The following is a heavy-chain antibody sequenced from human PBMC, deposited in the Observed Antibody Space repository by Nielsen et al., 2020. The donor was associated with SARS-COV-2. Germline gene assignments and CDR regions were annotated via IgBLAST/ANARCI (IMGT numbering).Heavy chain of an antibody. D-gene: IGHD2-21*02. CDR1: GFTFSSYS. V-gene: IGHV3-21*01. J-gene: IGHJ3*01. Sequence: GESLKISCAASGFTFSSYSMNWVRQAPGKGLEWVSSISRSYTYISYADSVKGRFTISRDNPKNSLYLQMNSLRAEDTAVYYCARGDRYCGGDCYADAFVFWGQGTMVTV. CDR2: ISRSYTYI. CDR3: ARGDRYCGGDCYADAFVF.